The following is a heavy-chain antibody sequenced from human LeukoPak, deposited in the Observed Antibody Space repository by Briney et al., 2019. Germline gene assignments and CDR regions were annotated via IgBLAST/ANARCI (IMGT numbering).Heavy chain of an antibody. CDR3: ARDSSGYYDGGFDY. CDR1: GFTFSSYA. Sequence: GRSLRLSCAASGFTFSSYAMHWVRQAPGKGLEWVAVISYDGSNKYYADSVKGRFTISRDNSKNTLYLQMNSLRAEDTAVYYCARDSSGYYDGGFDYWGQGTLVTVSS. J-gene: IGHJ4*02. CDR2: ISYDGSNK. D-gene: IGHD3-22*01. V-gene: IGHV3-30*04.